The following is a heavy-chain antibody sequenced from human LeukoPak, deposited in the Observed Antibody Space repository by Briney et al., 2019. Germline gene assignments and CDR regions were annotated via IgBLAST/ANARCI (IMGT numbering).Heavy chain of an antibody. CDR3: ASLAPDSSGYVDY. CDR2: ISSSGSTI. Sequence: GGSLRLSCAASGFTFSSYEMNWVRQAPGKGLEWVSYISSSGSTIYYADSVKGRFTISRDNAKNSLYLQMNSLRAEDTAVYYCASLAPDSSGYVDYWGQGTLVTVSS. D-gene: IGHD3-22*01. CDR1: GFTFSSYE. J-gene: IGHJ4*02. V-gene: IGHV3-48*03.